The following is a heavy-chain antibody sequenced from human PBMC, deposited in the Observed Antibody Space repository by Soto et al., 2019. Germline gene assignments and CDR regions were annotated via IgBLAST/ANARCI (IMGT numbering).Heavy chain of an antibody. CDR3: AKTLLGVVTGLDY. V-gene: IGHV3-30*18. CDR1: GFTFSSYG. J-gene: IGHJ4*02. CDR2: ISYDGSNK. Sequence: ESGGGVVQPGRSLRLSCAASGFTFSSYGMHWVRQAPGKGLEWVAVISYDGSNKYYADSVKGRFTISRDNSKNTLYLQMNSLRAEDTAVYYCAKTLLGVVTGLDYWGQGTLVTVSS. D-gene: IGHD2-15*01.